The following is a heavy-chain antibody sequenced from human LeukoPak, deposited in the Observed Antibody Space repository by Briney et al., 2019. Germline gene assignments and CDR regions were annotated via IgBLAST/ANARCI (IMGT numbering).Heavy chain of an antibody. D-gene: IGHD3-10*01. V-gene: IGHV3-30-3*01. CDR1: GFTFSSYA. J-gene: IGHJ4*02. Sequence: GGSPRLSCAASGFTFSSYAMHWVRQAPGKGLEWVALTSYDGSNKYYAGSVKGRFSISRDNSKNTLYLQMNSLRAEDTAVYYCARGDYYGSGSYSDYWGQGTLVTVSS. CDR2: TSYDGSNK. CDR3: ARGDYYGSGSYSDY.